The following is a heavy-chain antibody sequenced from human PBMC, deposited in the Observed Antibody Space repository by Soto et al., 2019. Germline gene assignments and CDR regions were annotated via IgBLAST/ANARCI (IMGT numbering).Heavy chain of an antibody. CDR1: GGSISSGDYY. D-gene: IGHD6-6*01. V-gene: IGHV4-30-4*01. Sequence: QVQLQESGPGLVKPSQTLSLTCTVSGGSISSGDYYWSWIRQPPGKGLEWIGYIYYSGSTYYNPSRKGRVTISVDTSKNQFSLKLSSVTAADTAVYYCARGGSSRDYYYGMDVWGQGTTVTVSS. J-gene: IGHJ6*02. CDR2: IYYSGST. CDR3: ARGGSSRDYYYGMDV.